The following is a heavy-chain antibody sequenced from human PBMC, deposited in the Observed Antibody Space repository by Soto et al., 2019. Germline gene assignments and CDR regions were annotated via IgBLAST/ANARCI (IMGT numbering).Heavy chain of an antibody. CDR3: ARGGQDFWSGPFDY. V-gene: IGHV4-4*07. D-gene: IGHD3-3*01. J-gene: IGHJ4*02. Sequence: SETLSLTCTVSGGSISNYFCNWIRQPAGKGLEWVGRIDNSGSTNYNPSLKSRITMSADTSRNQFSLKLNSVTAADTAVYYCARGGQDFWSGPFDYWGQGALVTVSS. CDR1: GGSISNYF. CDR2: IDNSGST.